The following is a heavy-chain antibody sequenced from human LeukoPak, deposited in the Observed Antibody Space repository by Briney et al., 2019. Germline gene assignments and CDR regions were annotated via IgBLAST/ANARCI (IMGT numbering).Heavy chain of an antibody. V-gene: IGHV4-30-4*08. Sequence: PSETLSLTCTVSGGSISSSSCYWGWIRQPPGKGLEWIGYIYYSGSTYYNPSLKSRVTISVDTSKNQFSLKLSSVTAADTAVYYCARDHSSSWEMADAFDIWGQGTMVTVSS. CDR3: ARDHSSSWEMADAFDI. D-gene: IGHD6-13*01. CDR1: GGSISSSSCY. CDR2: IYYSGST. J-gene: IGHJ3*02.